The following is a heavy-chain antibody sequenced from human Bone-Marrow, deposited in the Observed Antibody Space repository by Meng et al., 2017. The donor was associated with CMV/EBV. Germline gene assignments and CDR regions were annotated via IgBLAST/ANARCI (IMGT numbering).Heavy chain of an antibody. Sequence: ASVKVSCKAPGYTFSSYNMHWVRQAPGQGLEWMGIINPSGDSTTYAQKFQGRVTMTRDTSTSTVYMELSSLRSEDTAVYYCAAGGLRYFDYFDYWGQGHRVNGAS. CDR1: GYTFSSYN. V-gene: IGHV1-46*01. J-gene: IGHJ4*02. CDR3: AAGGLRYFDYFDY. CDR2: INPSGDST. D-gene: IGHD3-9*01.